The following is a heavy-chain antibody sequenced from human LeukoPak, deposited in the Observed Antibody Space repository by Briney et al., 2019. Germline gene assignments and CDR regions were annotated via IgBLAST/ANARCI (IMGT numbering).Heavy chain of an antibody. CDR1: GGSFSGYY. V-gene: IGHV4-34*01. CDR2: INHSGST. Sequence: PSETLSLTCAVYGGSFSGYYWSWIRQPPGKGLEWIGEINHSGSTNYNPSLKSRVTISVDTSKNQFSLKQSSVTAADTAVYYCARADGASRLYSSATRYFQHWGQGTLVTVSS. D-gene: IGHD6-25*01. CDR3: ARADGASRLYSSATRYFQH. J-gene: IGHJ1*01.